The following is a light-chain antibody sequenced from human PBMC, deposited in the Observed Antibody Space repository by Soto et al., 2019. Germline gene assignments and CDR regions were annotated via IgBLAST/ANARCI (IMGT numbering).Light chain of an antibody. V-gene: IGKV1-39*01. Sequence: DIQMTQSPSSLSASVGDRVTITCRASQSISSYLNWYQQKPGKAPKLLIYAASSLQSGVPSRFSGSGSGTDFTLTISSLQPEDFATYYFQQSYSTPFTFGPGTKVHIK. CDR1: QSISSY. CDR3: QQSYSTPFT. J-gene: IGKJ3*01. CDR2: AAS.